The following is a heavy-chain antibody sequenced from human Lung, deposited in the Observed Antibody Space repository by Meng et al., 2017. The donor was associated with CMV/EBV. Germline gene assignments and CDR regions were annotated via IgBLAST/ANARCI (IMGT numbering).Heavy chain of an antibody. CDR2: INPSGGST. Sequence: ASXXVSCKASGYTFTSYYMHWVRQAPGQGLEWMGIINPSGGSTSYAQKFQGRVTMTRDTSTSTVYMELSSLRSEDTAVYYCATYGSERIFDYWGQGTLVTVSS. CDR3: ATYGSERIFDY. V-gene: IGHV1-46*01. D-gene: IGHD3-10*01. J-gene: IGHJ4*02. CDR1: GYTFTSYY.